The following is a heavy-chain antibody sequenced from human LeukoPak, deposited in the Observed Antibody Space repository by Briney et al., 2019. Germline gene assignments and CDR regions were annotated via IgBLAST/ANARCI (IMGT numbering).Heavy chain of an antibody. CDR2: ISNAGIHM. CDR1: GFIFSSYS. Sequence: KPGGSLRLSGAASGFIFSSYSMNWVRQAPGKGLEGVSSISNAGIHMFYADSVKGRFTMSRDNGKNSLFLQMNSLRADDTAVYFCARHMTPEGTTPYYYGMDVWGQGTTVTVSS. CDR3: ARHMTPEGTTPYYYGMDV. D-gene: IGHD2-15*01. J-gene: IGHJ6*02. V-gene: IGHV3-21*01.